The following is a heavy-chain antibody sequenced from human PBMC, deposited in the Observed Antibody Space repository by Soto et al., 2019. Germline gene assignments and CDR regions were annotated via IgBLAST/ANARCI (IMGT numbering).Heavy chain of an antibody. CDR3: ARVGLMAAAGTPYYYYYGMDV. J-gene: IGHJ6*02. CDR1: GFTFSSYG. D-gene: IGHD6-13*01. Sequence: QVQLVESGGGVVQPGRSLRLSCAASGFTFSSYGMHWVRQAPGKGLEWVAVIWYDGSNKYYADSVKGRFTISRDNSKNTLYLQMNSLRGEDTAVYYCARVGLMAAAGTPYYYYYGMDVWGQGTTVTVSS. CDR2: IWYDGSNK. V-gene: IGHV3-33*01.